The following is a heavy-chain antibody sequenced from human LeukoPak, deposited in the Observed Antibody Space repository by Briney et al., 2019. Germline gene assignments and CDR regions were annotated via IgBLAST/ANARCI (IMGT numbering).Heavy chain of an antibody. CDR2: IKPDGSEK. V-gene: IGHV3-7*04. CDR1: GFTFRRYW. CDR3: ARVVGTDEGADY. D-gene: IGHD1-7*01. J-gene: IGHJ4*02. Sequence: GGSLRLSCAASGFTFRRYWMNWVRQAPGKGLEWVANIKPDGSEKRYADSVKGRFTTSRDNAEDSLYLQVNSLRAADTAVYYCARVVGTDEGADYWGQGTLVTVSS.